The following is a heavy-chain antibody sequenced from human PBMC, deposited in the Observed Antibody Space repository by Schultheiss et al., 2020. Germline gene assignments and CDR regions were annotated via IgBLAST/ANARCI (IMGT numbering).Heavy chain of an antibody. CDR3: ARTGTTIGYFDY. D-gene: IGHD1-7*01. Sequence: LSLTCAVYGGSFSGYYWSWIRQPPGKGLEWIGTIYYSGSTYYNPSLKSRVTISVDTSKNQFSLKLSSVTAADTAVYYCARTGTTIGYFDYWGQGTLVTVSS. J-gene: IGHJ4*02. CDR1: GGSFSGYY. CDR2: IYYSGST. V-gene: IGHV4-34*01.